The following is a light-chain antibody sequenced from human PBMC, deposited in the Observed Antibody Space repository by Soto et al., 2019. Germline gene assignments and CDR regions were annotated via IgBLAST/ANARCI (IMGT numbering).Light chain of an antibody. CDR1: SSDFGGYNY. Sequence: SALTQPRSVSGSPGQSVTISCTGTSSDFGGYNYVSWYQQHPGKAPKLLIYDVSKRPSGVPDRFSGSKSGNTASLTISGLQAEDEADYCCCSYAGSYTLYVFGSGTKLTVL. CDR2: DVS. CDR3: CSYAGSYTLYV. V-gene: IGLV2-11*01. J-gene: IGLJ1*01.